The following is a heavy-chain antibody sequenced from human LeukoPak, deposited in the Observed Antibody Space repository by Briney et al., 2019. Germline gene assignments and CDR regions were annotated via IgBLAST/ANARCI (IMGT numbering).Heavy chain of an antibody. CDR3: ARAAWRGSNSRDAFDI. Sequence: PSETLSLTCTVSGGSISSGGDYRSLIRQHPGKGLEWIGYIYYTGTTYYNPSLKSRITISVDTSKNQFSLNLSSMTAADTAVYYCARAAWRGSNSRDAFDIWGQGTVVTVSS. D-gene: IGHD4/OR15-4a*01. J-gene: IGHJ3*02. V-gene: IGHV4-31*03. CDR2: IYYTGTT. CDR1: GGSISSGGDY.